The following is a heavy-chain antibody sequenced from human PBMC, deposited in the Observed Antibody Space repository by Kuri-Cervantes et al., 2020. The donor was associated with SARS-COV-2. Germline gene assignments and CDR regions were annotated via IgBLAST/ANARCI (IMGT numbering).Heavy chain of an antibody. CDR1: GYTFTGYY. CDR3: ARSTPFQQLVVISQGGAFDI. Sequence: ASVKVSCKASGYTFTGYYMHWVRQAPGQGLEWMGWINPNSGGTNYAQKFEGWVTMTRDTSISTVYMELSRLRSDDTAVYYCARSTPFQQLVVISQGGAFDIWGQGTMVTVSS. D-gene: IGHD3-22*01. V-gene: IGHV1-2*04. CDR2: INPNSGGT. J-gene: IGHJ3*02.